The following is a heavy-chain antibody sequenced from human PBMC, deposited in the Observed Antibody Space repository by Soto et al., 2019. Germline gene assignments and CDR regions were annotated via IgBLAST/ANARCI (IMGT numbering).Heavy chain of an antibody. Sequence: QLQLQESGPGLVKPSETLSLTCSVSGDSINSGSYYWGWIRQPPGKGLEWIGSISYSGSTYYNPSVRSRVTISGDTSKNQCSLKLSSVTAADTAVYYCARSQGSSRHWFDPWGQGTQVTVSS. J-gene: IGHJ5*02. V-gene: IGHV4-39*01. D-gene: IGHD6-6*01. CDR2: ISYSGST. CDR3: ARSQGSSRHWFDP. CDR1: GDSINSGSYY.